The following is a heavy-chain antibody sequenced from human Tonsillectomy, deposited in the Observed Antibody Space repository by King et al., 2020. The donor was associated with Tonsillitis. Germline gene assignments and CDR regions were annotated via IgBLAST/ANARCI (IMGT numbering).Heavy chain of an antibody. V-gene: IGHV4-59*02. Sequence: VQLQESGPGLVKPSETLSLTCTVSGDSVSISYWSWIRQPPGKGLEWVGYIYYTGITGYNPSPNNRVTISLDRSKNQFSLKLTSVTAADTAVYFCARSSAYVIEYWGQGTLVTVSS. D-gene: IGHD3-10*01. CDR2: IYYTGIT. CDR3: ARSSAYVIEY. J-gene: IGHJ4*02. CDR1: GDSVSISY.